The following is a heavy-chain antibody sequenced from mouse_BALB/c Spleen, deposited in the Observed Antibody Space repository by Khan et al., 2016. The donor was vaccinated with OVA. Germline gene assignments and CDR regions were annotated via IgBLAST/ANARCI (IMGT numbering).Heavy chain of an antibody. J-gene: IGHJ4*01. Sequence: EVELVESGGGLVKPGGSLKVSCTVSGFTLSRYAMSWVRQTPEKRLEWVATISSGGTYNYYPDSVKGRFTISRDNAENTLFLQMSSLRSEDTSMYYCARSDGYYGRGAMDYWGQGTSVTVSS. CDR2: ISSGGTYN. CDR3: ARSDGYYGRGAMDY. CDR1: GFTLSRYA. V-gene: IGHV5-9-3*01. D-gene: IGHD2-3*01.